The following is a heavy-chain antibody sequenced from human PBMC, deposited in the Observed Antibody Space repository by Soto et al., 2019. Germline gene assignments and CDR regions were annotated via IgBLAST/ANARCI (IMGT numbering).Heavy chain of an antibody. J-gene: IGHJ4*02. CDR3: AKGALRVTTYFDN. D-gene: IGHD4-17*01. CDR2: ISANGGST. CDR1: GFTFRDYG. V-gene: IGHV3-23*01. Sequence: EVQLLESGGGLVQPGGSLRLSCAAYGFTFRDYGISWVRLAPGKGLECVSAISANGGSTYYADSVQGRFTISRDNSNNTLHLQMNSLRAEDTAVYYCAKGALRVTTYFDNWGQGTLVTVSS.